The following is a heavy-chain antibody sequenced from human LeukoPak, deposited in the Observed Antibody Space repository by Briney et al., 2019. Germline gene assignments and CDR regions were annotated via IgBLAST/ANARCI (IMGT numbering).Heavy chain of an antibody. V-gene: IGHV4-38-2*02. CDR1: GFTFSDYY. D-gene: IGHD3-10*01. CDR2: IYHSGST. J-gene: IGHJ5*02. CDR3: AREGTYYYDLGSHYSGYNWFDP. Sequence: PGGSLRLSCAASGFTFSDYYMSWIRQAPGKGLEWIGSIYHSGSTYYNPSLKSRVTISVDTSKNQLSLKLSSVTAADTAMYYCAREGTYYYDLGSHYSGYNWFDPWGQGTLVAVSS.